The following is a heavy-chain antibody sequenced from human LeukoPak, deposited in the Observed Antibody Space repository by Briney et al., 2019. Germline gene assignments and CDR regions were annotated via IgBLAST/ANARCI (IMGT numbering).Heavy chain of an antibody. CDR3: ARVIIVGATGI. CDR2: ISSGGSTV. D-gene: IGHD1-26*01. J-gene: IGHJ3*02. V-gene: IGHV3-48*04. CDR1: GFTFRSCG. Sequence: PGGSLRLSCAASGFTFRSCGMHWVRQAPGKGLEWVSYISSGGSTVYYADSVKGRFTISRDNAKNSLYLQMNSLRAEDTAVYYCARVIIVGATGIWGQGTMVTVSS.